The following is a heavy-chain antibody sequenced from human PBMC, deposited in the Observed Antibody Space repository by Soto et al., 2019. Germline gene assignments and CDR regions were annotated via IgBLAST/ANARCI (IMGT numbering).Heavy chain of an antibody. Sequence: PGESLKISCAASGFTFSSYNMNWVRQSPGKGLEWVSYISSSGSIIYYADSVKGRFTVSRDEAKNSLYLQMDSLRVEDTAVYYCARDAGIALTGNYYGMDVWGQGTTVTVSS. CDR2: ISSSGSII. CDR1: GFTFSSYN. D-gene: IGHD6-13*01. V-gene: IGHV3-48*01. CDR3: ARDAGIALTGNYYGMDV. J-gene: IGHJ6*02.